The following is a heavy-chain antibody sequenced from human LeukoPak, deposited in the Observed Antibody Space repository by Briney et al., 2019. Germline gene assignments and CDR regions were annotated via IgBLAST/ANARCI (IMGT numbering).Heavy chain of an antibody. V-gene: IGHV4-59*01. CDR1: GCSISSYY. Sequence: KPSETLSLTYTVSGCSISSYYWSWLRQPPGKGLEWIGYIYYSGSTNYNPSLKSRVTISVDTSKNQFSLKLSSVTAADTAVYYCAREIRLDYYDSSGYYYRDAFDIWGQGTMVTDSS. D-gene: IGHD3-22*01. CDR3: AREIRLDYYDSSGYYYRDAFDI. CDR2: IYYSGST. J-gene: IGHJ3*02.